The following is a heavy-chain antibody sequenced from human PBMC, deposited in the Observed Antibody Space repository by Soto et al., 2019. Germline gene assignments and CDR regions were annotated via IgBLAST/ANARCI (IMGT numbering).Heavy chain of an antibody. CDR2: FVPMFGTA. Sequence: QVQLVQSGAEVKEPGSSVKVSCKTSGGTFSRFPISWVRQDTRHGLEWMGGFVPMFGTANYAQKFRGRVTITADKSTSTFYMELSSLRSEDTAVYFCSRHTFSGVVITSYYYSAMDVWGQGTSVTVSS. J-gene: IGHJ6*01. D-gene: IGHD3-3*01. CDR3: SRHTFSGVVITSYYYSAMDV. CDR1: GGTFSRFP. V-gene: IGHV1-69*06.